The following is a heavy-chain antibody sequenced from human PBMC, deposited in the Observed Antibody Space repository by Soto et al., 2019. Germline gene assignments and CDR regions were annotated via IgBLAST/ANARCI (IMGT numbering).Heavy chain of an antibody. Sequence: ASVKVSCKASGYTFTSYYMHWVRQAPGQGLEWMGIINPSGGSTSYAQKFQGRVTMTRDTSTSTVYMELSSLRSEDTAVYYCARGSSIVVVVAATPTNLFDYWGQGTLVTVSS. V-gene: IGHV1-46*01. CDR2: INPSGGST. J-gene: IGHJ4*02. CDR3: ARGSSIVVVVAATPTNLFDY. CDR1: GYTFTSYY. D-gene: IGHD2-15*01.